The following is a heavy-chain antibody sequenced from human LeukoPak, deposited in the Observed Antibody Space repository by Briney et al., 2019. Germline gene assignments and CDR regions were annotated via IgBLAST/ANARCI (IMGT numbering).Heavy chain of an antibody. CDR1: GATFEGYS. Sequence: GGSLRLSCAASGATFEGYSMSWVRQAPGKGLEWVSYITTSSTGIYYSDSVKGRFTISRDNAKSTLYLQMNSLSAEDTAVYYRARGQIPVVRGVKRAFQAFDIWGQGTMVTVSS. D-gene: IGHD3-10*02. CDR2: ITTSSTGI. V-gene: IGHV3-48*04. CDR3: ARGQIPVVRGVKRAFQAFDI. J-gene: IGHJ3*02.